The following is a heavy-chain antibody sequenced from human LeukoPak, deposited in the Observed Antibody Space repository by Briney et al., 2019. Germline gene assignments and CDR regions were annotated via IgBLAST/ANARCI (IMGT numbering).Heavy chain of an antibody. CDR2: LYYSGNT. CDR1: GGSISSYY. V-gene: IGHV4-59*01. J-gene: IGHJ4*02. Sequence: PSETLSLTCTVSGGSISSYYWSWIRQPPGKGLEWIGYLYYSGNTNYNPSLKSRVTISVDTSKNQFSLKLSSVTAADTAVYYCARGSYYGSGSYLSYWGQGTLVTVSS. D-gene: IGHD3-10*01. CDR3: ARGSYYGSGSYLSY.